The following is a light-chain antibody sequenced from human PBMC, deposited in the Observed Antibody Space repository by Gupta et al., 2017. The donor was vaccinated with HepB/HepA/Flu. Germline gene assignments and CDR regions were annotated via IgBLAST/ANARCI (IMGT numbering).Light chain of an antibody. Sequence: QAVLPQPSSLSASPGASASLTCSLRSGGNVGTYRIYWYQQKPGSPPQYLLKYKSDSDKQQGSGVPSRCSGSKDASDNAGILLISGLHSEDEADYCCMIGDCSAWVFGRGTKLTVL. CDR2: YKSDSDK. J-gene: IGLJ3*02. V-gene: IGLV5-45*02. CDR1: SGGNVGTYR. CDR3: MIGDCSAWV.